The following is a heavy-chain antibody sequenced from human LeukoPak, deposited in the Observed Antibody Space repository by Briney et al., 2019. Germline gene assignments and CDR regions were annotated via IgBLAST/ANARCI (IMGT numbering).Heavy chain of an antibody. CDR1: GFIFTSYA. CDR3: AKGDFYGDYPYGMDV. D-gene: IGHD3-3*01. CDR2: ISGSGGGT. J-gene: IGHJ6*02. V-gene: IGHV3-23*01. Sequence: GSLRLSCAASGFIFTSYAMGWVRQAPGKGLEWVSAISGSGGGTYYADSVKGRFTISRDNSKNTLYLQMNSLRAEDTAVYYCAKGDFYGDYPYGMDVWGQGTTVTVSS.